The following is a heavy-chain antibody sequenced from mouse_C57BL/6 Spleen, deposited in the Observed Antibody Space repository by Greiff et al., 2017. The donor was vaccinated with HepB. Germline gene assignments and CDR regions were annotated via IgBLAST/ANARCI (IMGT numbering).Heavy chain of an antibody. D-gene: IGHD2-1*01. CDR3: ARAVYGNYGRFAY. V-gene: IGHV5-17*01. CDR1: GFTFSDYG. CDR2: ISSGSSTI. Sequence: DVKLVESGGGLVKPGGSLKLSCAASGFTFSDYGMHWVRQAPEKGLEWVAYISSGSSTIYYADTVKGRFTISRDNAKNTLFLQMTSLRSEDTAMYYCARAVYGNYGRFAYWGQGTLVTVSA. J-gene: IGHJ3*01.